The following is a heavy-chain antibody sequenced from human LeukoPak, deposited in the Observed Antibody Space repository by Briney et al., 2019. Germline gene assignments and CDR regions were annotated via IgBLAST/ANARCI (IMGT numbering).Heavy chain of an antibody. D-gene: IGHD6-19*01. J-gene: IGHJ4*02. CDR2: IYYSGST. Sequence: SETLSLTCTVSGVSISSCSYYWGWIRQPPGKGLEWIGSIYYSGSTYYNPSLKSRVTISVDTSKNQFSLKLSSVTAADTAVYYCARDGIAVAGVGYWGQGTLVTVSS. CDR3: ARDGIAVAGVGY. V-gene: IGHV4-39*01. CDR1: GVSISSCSYY.